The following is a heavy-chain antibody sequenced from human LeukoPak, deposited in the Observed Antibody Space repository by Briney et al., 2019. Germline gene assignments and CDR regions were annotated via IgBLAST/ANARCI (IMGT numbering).Heavy chain of an antibody. D-gene: IGHD4-17*01. V-gene: IGHV1-3*04. J-gene: IGHJ3*02. CDR2: INTGNGNT. Sequence: ASVKVSCKASGYTITGFTIHWVRQAPGQRLEWMGWINTGNGNTKYSQKFQGRVTITRDTTASTAYMELSSLRSEDTAVYYCARGDYVRVDAFDIWGQGTMVTVSS. CDR1: GYTITGFT. CDR3: ARGDYVRVDAFDI.